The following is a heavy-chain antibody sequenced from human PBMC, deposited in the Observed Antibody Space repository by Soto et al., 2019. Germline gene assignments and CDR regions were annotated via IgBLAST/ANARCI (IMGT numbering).Heavy chain of an antibody. Sequence: GGSLRLSCAASGFTFSSYAMHWVRQAPGKGLEWVAVISYDGSNKYYADSIKGRFTISRDNSKNTLYLQMNILRVEDTAIYYCAKGLDRASLDFWGQGALVTVSS. D-gene: IGHD1-1*01. J-gene: IGHJ4*02. CDR1: GFTFSSYA. V-gene: IGHV3-30-3*01. CDR3: AKGLDRASLDF. CDR2: ISYDGSNK.